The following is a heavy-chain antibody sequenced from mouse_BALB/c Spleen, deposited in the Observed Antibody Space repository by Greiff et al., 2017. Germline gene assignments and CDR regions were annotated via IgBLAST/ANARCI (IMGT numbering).Heavy chain of an antibody. Sequence: EVQLVESGGGLVQPGGSLKLSCAASGFTFSSYTMPWVRQTPEKGLEWVAYISNGGGSTYYPDTVKGRFTISRDNAKNTLYLQMSSLKSEDTAMYYCERHDQYGNHCWYFDVWGGGTTVTVSS. CDR2: ISNGGGST. J-gene: IGHJ1*01. CDR3: ERHDQYGNHCWYFDV. V-gene: IGHV5-12-2*01. CDR1: GFTFSSYT. D-gene: IGHD2-10*02.